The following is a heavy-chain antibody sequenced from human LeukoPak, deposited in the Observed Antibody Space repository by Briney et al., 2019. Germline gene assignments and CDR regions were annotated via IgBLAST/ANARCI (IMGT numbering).Heavy chain of an antibody. CDR1: GGSFSGYY. V-gene: IGHV4-34*01. CDR2: INHSGST. Sequence: SETLSLTCAVYGGSFSGYYWSWIRQPPGKGLEWIGEINHSGSTNYNPSLKSRVTISVDTSKNQFSLKLSSVTAADTAVYYCARDRIGQDAFDIWGQGTMVTVSS. J-gene: IGHJ3*02. D-gene: IGHD2-15*01. CDR3: ARDRIGQDAFDI.